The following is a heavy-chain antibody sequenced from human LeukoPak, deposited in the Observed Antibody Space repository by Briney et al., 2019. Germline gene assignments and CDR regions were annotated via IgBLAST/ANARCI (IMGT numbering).Heavy chain of an antibody. J-gene: IGHJ4*02. CDR3: AREVMVRGEYGFDY. D-gene: IGHD3-10*01. CDR2: LSSSSTYI. CDR1: GFTFSSYS. V-gene: IGHV3-21*01. Sequence: GGSLRLSCAASGFTFSSYSMNWARQAPGKGLEWVSSLSSSSTYIYYADSVKGRFTISRDNAKNSLYLQMNSLRAEDTAVYYCAREVMVRGEYGFDYWGQGTLVTVSS.